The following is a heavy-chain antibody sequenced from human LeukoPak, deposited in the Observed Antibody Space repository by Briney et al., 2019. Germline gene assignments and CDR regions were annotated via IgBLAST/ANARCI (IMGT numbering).Heavy chain of an antibody. J-gene: IGHJ3*02. V-gene: IGHV4-59*08. CDR3: ARHFFSGPPSGAFDI. Sequence: SETLSLICTVSGGSISSYYWSWIRQPPGKGLEWIGYIYYSGSTNYNPSLKSRVTISVDTSKNQFSLKLSSVTAADTAVYYCARHFFSGPPSGAFDIWGQGAMVTDSS. CDR2: IYYSGST. CDR1: GGSISSYY. D-gene: IGHD6-19*01.